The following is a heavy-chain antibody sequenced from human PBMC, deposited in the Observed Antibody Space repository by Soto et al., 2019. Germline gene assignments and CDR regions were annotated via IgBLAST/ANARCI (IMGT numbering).Heavy chain of an antibody. CDR3: AKAAVNWNDADAFDI. J-gene: IGHJ3*02. CDR2: ISSTSDNT. D-gene: IGHD1-1*01. CDR1: GFTFSNYA. Sequence: PGGSLRLSCAASGFTFSNYAMSWVRHAPGKGLEWVSAISSTSDNTYYADSVKGRFAISRENSKNTLCLQMNSLRAEDTAVYYCAKAAVNWNDADAFDIWGQGSMVTVSS. V-gene: IGHV3-23*01.